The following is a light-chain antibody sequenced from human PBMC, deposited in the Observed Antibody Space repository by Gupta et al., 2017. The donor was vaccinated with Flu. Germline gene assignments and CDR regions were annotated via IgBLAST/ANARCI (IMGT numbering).Light chain of an antibody. CDR3: QQTFSNVVT. Sequence: DIQMTQSPSSLSADVGDRVTITCRASQSVSNNLNWYQHKPGKAPNLLIYGASSLHSGVPSRFSGSGYGTDFVLTINGLQAEDCGTYYCQQTFSNVVTFGGGTRVEIK. J-gene: IGKJ4*02. CDR1: QSVSNN. V-gene: IGKV1-39*01. CDR2: GAS.